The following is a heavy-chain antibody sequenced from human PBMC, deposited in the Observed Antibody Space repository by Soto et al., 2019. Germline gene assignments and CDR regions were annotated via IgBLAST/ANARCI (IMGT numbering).Heavy chain of an antibody. V-gene: IGHV1-18*01. Sequence: QVQLVQSRAEVKNPGASVKVSCKASGYSFTRYSIAWARLAPGQGLEWMGWINTYNGNTNYAQNLQGRVTLTTDTSTSTAYMELTSLRSNDTAIYYCAMVDVYVTPSPQDVWGQGTTVIVSS. D-gene: IGHD3-16*01. CDR3: AMVDVYVTPSPQDV. CDR2: INTYNGNT. CDR1: GYSFTRYS. J-gene: IGHJ6*02.